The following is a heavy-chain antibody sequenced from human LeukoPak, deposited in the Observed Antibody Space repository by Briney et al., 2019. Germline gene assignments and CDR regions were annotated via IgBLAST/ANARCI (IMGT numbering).Heavy chain of an antibody. Sequence: SETLSLTCTVSGGSISSSSYCWGWIRQPPGKGLEWIGSIYYSGSTYYNPSLKSRVTISVDTSKNQFSLKLSSVTAADTAVYYCASSLAVAGTSQIDYWGQGTLVTVSS. D-gene: IGHD6-19*01. CDR3: ASSLAVAGTSQIDY. V-gene: IGHV4-39*01. CDR2: IYYSGST. J-gene: IGHJ4*02. CDR1: GGSISSSSYC.